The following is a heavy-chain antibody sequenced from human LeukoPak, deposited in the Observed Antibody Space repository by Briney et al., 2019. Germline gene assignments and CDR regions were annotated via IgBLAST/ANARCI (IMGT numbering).Heavy chain of an antibody. CDR3: AKDLSWNYFNGNDDY. CDR2: ISGSGGST. D-gene: IGHD1-7*01. V-gene: IGHV3-23*01. CDR1: GFTFSSYA. J-gene: IGHJ4*02. Sequence: PGGSLRLSCAASGFTFSSYAMSWVRQAPGRGLEWVSAISGSGGSTYYADSVKGRFTISRDNSKNTLYLQMNSLRAEDTAVYYCAKDLSWNYFNGNDDYWGQGTLVTVSS.